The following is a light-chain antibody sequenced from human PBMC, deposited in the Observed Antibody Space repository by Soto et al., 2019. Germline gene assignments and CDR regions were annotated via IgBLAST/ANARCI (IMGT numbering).Light chain of an antibody. Sequence: EIVLPQSPVTLSLSPGERATLACRASQSVSNNLAWYQQRPGQAPSLVIYDASNRAPGIPARSRGSGSWTDFTLTISSLAPEDFAVYYCQQRGDWPLTFGGGTKVEI. V-gene: IGKV3-11*01. CDR2: DAS. CDR1: QSVSNN. CDR3: QQRGDWPLT. J-gene: IGKJ4*01.